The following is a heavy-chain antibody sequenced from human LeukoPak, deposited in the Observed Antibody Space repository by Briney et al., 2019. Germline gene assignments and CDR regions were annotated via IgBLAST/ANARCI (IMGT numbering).Heavy chain of an antibody. D-gene: IGHD2-15*01. CDR3: AKDLSYIGFGY. CDR2: IIPITGTA. J-gene: IGHJ4*02. CDR1: GGTFSSYA. Sequence: ASVKISCKASGGTFSSYAISWVRQAPGQGLEWMGGIIPITGTANNAQKFQGRVTITADTSTSTAYMELSSLRSEDTAVYYCAKDLSYIGFGYWGQGTLVTVSS. V-gene: IGHV1-69*06.